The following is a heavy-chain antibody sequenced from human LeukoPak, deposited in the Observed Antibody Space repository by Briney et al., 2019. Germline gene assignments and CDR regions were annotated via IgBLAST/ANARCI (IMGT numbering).Heavy chain of an antibody. D-gene: IGHD2-2*01. J-gene: IGHJ6*03. Sequence: ASVKVSCKASGGTFSSYAISWVRQAPGQGLEWMGGIIPIFGTANYAQKFQGRVTITADKSTSTAYMELSSLRAEDTAVYYCASTLLGYQYYYYYMDVWGKGTTVTISS. CDR2: IIPIFGTA. CDR1: GGTFSSYA. V-gene: IGHV1-69*06. CDR3: ASTLLGYQYYYYYMDV.